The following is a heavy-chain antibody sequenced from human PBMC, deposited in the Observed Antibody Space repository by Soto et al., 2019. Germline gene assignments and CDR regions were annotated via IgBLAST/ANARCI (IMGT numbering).Heavy chain of an antibody. V-gene: IGHV1-2*02. D-gene: IGHD5-12*01. Sequence: ASVKVSCKASGYTFTGHYIHWVRQAPEQGPEWMGEIGPESGATRYAHKFQGRVTMTMDMSITTVYMELSNLSPDDTAVYYCGRGRSGQIVVFYWGQGTPVTVSS. J-gene: IGHJ4*02. CDR2: IGPESGAT. CDR3: GRGRSGQIVVFY. CDR1: GYTFTGHY.